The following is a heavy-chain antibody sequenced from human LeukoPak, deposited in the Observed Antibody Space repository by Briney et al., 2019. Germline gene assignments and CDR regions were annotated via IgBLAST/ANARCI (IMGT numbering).Heavy chain of an antibody. CDR1: GSSISSYY. D-gene: IGHD4/OR15-4a*01. V-gene: IGHV4-4*09. J-gene: IGHJ4*02. CDR3: ARHGPTREIDY. Sequence: PSETLSLTCTVSGSSISSYYWSWIRQPPGKGLEWIGYIYASGSTNYNPSLKNRSTMSVDTSKTPFSLKLSSVTAADTAMYYCARHGPTREIDYWGQGTLVTVSS. CDR2: IYASGST.